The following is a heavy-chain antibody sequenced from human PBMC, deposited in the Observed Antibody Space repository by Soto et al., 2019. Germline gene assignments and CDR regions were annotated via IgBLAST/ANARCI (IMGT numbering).Heavy chain of an antibody. CDR1: GGSFSGYY. V-gene: IGHV4-34*01. Sequence: SETLSLTCAVYGGSFSGYYWSWIRQPPGKGLEWIGEINHSGSTNYNPSLKSRVTISVDTSKNQFSLKLSSVTAADTAVYYCARVLYYFDYWGQGTLVTVSS. CDR3: ARVLYYFDY. J-gene: IGHJ4*02. CDR2: INHSGST.